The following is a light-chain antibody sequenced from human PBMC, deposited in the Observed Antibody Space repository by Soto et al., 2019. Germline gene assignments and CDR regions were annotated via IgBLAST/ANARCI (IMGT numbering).Light chain of an antibody. J-gene: IGKJ2*01. CDR2: AAS. CDR1: QGIRND. Sequence: AIQMTQSPSSLSASVGDRVTITCRASQGIRNDLGWYQQKPGKAPKLLIYAASSLETGVPSRFSGSGSGTDFTLTFSSLQTEDFATYCCLQDYIYTPTFGQGTKLEIK. V-gene: IGKV1-6*01. CDR3: LQDYIYTPT.